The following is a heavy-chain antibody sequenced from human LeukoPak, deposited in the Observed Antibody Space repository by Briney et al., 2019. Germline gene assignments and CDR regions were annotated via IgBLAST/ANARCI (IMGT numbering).Heavy chain of an antibody. V-gene: IGHV6-1*01. J-gene: IGHJ6*02. CDR1: GDSVSSNSAA. D-gene: IGHD2/OR15-2a*01. CDR2: TYYRSKWYH. Sequence: SQTLSLTCAISGDSVSSNSAAWNWLRQSPSRGLEWLGRTYYRSKWYHDYAVSVKSRTTINPDTSKNQFSLQPNSVTPEDTAVYYCARGFYYTGMDVWGQGTTVTVSS. CDR3: ARGFYYTGMDV.